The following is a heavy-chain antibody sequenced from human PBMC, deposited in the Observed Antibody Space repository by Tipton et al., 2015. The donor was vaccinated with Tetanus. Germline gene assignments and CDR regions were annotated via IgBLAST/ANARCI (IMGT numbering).Heavy chain of an antibody. V-gene: IGHV4-31*03. J-gene: IGHJ4*02. D-gene: IGHD1-26*01. CDR1: GGSISSGGYY. CDR3: ARDQARGARGWNYFDY. Sequence: TLSLTCTVSGGSISSGGYYWSWIRQHPGKGLEWIGGIYNSGSTYYNPSLKSRVTLLVDTTKNQFSLKLKSVTAADTAVYYCARDQARGARGWNYFDYWGQGSLVTVSS. CDR2: IYNSGST.